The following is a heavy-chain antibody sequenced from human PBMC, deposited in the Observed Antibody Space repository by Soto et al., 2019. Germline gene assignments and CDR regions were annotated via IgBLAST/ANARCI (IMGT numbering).Heavy chain of an antibody. V-gene: IGHV5-51*01. CDR3: ARPLGPGAFEI. Sequence: PGESLKICCQGSGYNFSKYWIGWVRQMPGKGLEWMGNIYPGDSETRNSPSLQGQVTLSADKSINTAYLHFSSLKASDTAMYYCARPLGPGAFEIWGQGTMVTVSS. CDR2: IYPGDSET. J-gene: IGHJ3*02. CDR1: GYNFSKYW. D-gene: IGHD3-16*02.